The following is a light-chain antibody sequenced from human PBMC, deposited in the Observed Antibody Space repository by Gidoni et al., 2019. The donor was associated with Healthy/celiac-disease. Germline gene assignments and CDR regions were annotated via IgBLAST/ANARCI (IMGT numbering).Light chain of an antibody. CDR3: QQYNNWPPWT. J-gene: IGKJ1*01. CDR2: GAS. V-gene: IGKV3-15*01. Sequence: ELVMTQTTATLSVSPGERATLSCRASQSVSSNLAWYQQKPGQSPRLLSYGASTRATGIPARFSGSGSGTEFTLTISSLQSEDFAVYYCQQYNNWPPWTFGQGTKVEIK. CDR1: QSVSSN.